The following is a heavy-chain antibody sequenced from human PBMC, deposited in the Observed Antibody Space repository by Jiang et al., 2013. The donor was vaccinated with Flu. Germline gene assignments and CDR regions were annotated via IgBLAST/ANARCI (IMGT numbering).Heavy chain of an antibody. Sequence: GAEVKKPGASVKVSCKASGYTFTSYDINWVRQATGQGLEWMGWMNPNSGNTGYAQKFQGRVTMTRNTSVSTAYMELSSLRSEDTAVYYCARGNPKSYYYDSSGYSDYWGQGTLVTVSS. CDR1: GYTFTSYD. CDR3: ARGNPKSYYYDSSGYSDY. J-gene: IGHJ4*02. CDR2: MNPNSGNT. V-gene: IGHV1-8*02. D-gene: IGHD3-22*01.